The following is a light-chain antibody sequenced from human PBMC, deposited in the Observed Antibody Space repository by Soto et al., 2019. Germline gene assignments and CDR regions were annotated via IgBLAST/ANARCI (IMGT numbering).Light chain of an antibody. V-gene: IGLV1-51*01. CDR2: DNH. J-gene: IGLJ2*01. CDR3: GTWDLRLNVGV. CDR1: SSDVGANF. Sequence: QSALTQPPSVSATPGQTVTISCSGSSSDVGANFVSWYQQLPGTAPKLIIYDNHKRPSVIPDRFSCSKSGTSASLVIAGLRTGDEAAYYCGTWDLRLNVGVFGGGTKLTVL.